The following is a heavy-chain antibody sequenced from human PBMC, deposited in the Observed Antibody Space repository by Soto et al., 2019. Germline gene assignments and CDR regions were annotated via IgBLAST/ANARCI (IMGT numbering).Heavy chain of an antibody. Sequence: PSETLSLTCTVSGGSIRTYYWSWIRQPPGKGLEWIGYIYYSGSTNYNPSLKSRVTISVDTSKNQFSLKLSSVTAADTAVYYCARGFTTKVIDYWGQGTLVTVSS. D-gene: IGHD5-18*01. CDR3: ARGFTTKVIDY. V-gene: IGHV4-59*01. J-gene: IGHJ4*02. CDR1: GGSIRTYY. CDR2: IYYSGST.